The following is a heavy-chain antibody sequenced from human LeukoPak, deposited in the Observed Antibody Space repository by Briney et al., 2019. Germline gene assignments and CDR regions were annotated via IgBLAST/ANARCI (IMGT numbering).Heavy chain of an antibody. Sequence: ASVKVSCKASGYTFTSYYMHWVRRAPGKGLEWMGIINPSGGSTSYAQKFQGRVTMTRDTSTSTVYMELSSLRSEDTAVYYCARDPHENSSGWPYYFDYWGQGTLVTVSS. CDR3: ARDPHENSSGWPYYFDY. J-gene: IGHJ4*02. D-gene: IGHD6-19*01. CDR1: GYTFTSYY. V-gene: IGHV1-46*01. CDR2: INPSGGST.